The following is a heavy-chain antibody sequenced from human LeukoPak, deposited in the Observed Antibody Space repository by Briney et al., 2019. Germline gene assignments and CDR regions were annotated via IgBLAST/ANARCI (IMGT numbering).Heavy chain of an antibody. V-gene: IGHV4-39*01. CDR3: AGLLVGATRRDY. CDR1: GGSISSNDYY. J-gene: IGHJ4*02. Sequence: SETLSLTCTVSGGSISSNDYYWGWIRQPPGKGLEWIGSIYYSGSTYCNPSLKSRVTISVDTSKNQFSLKPSSVTAADAAVYYCAGLLVGATRRDYWGQGTLVTVSS. D-gene: IGHD1-26*01. CDR2: IYYSGST.